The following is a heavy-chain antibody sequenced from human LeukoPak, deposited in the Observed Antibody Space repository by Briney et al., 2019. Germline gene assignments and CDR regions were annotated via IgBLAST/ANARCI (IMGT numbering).Heavy chain of an antibody. CDR1: GYTFTSYY. CDR3: ARIYYYDSSGYYFPLGY. CDR2: INPSGGST. J-gene: IGHJ4*02. V-gene: IGHV1-46*01. D-gene: IGHD3-22*01. Sequence: ASVKVSCKASGYTFTSYYMHWVRQAPGQGLEWKGIINPSGGSTSYAQKFQGRVTMTRDTSTSTVYMELSSLRSEDTAVYYCARIYYYDSSGYYFPLGYWGQGTLVTVSS.